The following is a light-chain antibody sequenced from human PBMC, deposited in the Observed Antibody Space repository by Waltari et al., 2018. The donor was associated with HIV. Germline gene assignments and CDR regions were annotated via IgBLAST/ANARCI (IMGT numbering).Light chain of an antibody. V-gene: IGLV1-44*01. CDR3: AAWDDNLSGPV. Sequence: QSVLTQPPSVSGTPGQRVTISCSGGYPNIGSTPVSWYQHLPGTATKLLIYIHDQRPSGVAGRFSGSTSGTSAALVISGLQPDDEGDYYCAAWDDNLSGPVFGGGTKLTVL. CDR1: YPNIGSTP. J-gene: IGLJ2*01. CDR2: IHD.